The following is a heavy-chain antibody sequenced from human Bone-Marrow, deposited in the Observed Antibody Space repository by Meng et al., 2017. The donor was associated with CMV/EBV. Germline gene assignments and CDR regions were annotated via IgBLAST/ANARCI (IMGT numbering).Heavy chain of an antibody. CDR3: ARVDTNPFDAFDI. D-gene: IGHD1-14*01. CDR2: VYYTGST. V-gene: IGHV4-59*11. CDR1: GGSLSRHY. Sequence: SETLSLTCTVSGGSLSRHYWSWMRQTPGKGLEYIGYVYYTGSTDYNPSLKSRITISVDTSKRQFSLKVSSVTAADTAMYYCARVDTNPFDAFDIWGRGAMVTVSS. J-gene: IGHJ3*02.